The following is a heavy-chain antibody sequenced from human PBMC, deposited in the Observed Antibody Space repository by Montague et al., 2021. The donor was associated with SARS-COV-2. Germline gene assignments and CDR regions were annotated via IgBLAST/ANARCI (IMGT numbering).Heavy chain of an antibody. V-gene: IGHV3-13*05. D-gene: IGHD3-10*01. CDR3: ARGVKSTIRGIITKRTPLPRGNMDV. Sequence: SLRLSCAASGLTFSSYDFHWVRQGTGKGLEWVSAVDTAGDPYYADSVKGRFTISRENAKNYVYLQLDSLRAGDTAVYYCARGVKSTIRGIITKRTPLPRGNMDVWGQGTAVIDSS. J-gene: IGHJ6*02. CDR1: GLTFSSYD. CDR2: VDTAGDP.